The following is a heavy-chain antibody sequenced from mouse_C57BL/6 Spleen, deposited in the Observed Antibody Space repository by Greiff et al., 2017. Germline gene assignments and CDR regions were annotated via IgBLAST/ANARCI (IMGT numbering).Heavy chain of an antibody. CDR3: ARSTHDYDGYWYFDV. CDR1: GYTFTTYP. CDR2: FHPYNDDT. Sequence: QVQLQQSGAELVKPGASVKMSCKASGYTFTTYPIEWMKQNHGKSLEWIGNFHPYNDDTKYNEKFKGKATLTVEKSSSTVYLELSRLTSDDSAVYYSARSTHDYDGYWYFDVWGTGTTVTVSS. D-gene: IGHD2-4*01. J-gene: IGHJ1*03. V-gene: IGHV1-47*01.